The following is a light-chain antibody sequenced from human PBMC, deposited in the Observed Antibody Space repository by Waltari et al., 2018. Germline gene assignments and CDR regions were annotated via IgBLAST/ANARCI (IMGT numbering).Light chain of an antibody. CDR1: SGINVGTYR. V-gene: IGLV5-45*01. Sequence: QAVLTQPASLSASPGASASLTCTLRSGINVGTYRIYWYLQKPGSPPQYLLRYKSDSDKQQGSGVPSLFSGSEDASANAGILLISGLQSEDEADYYCMIWHSSAWVFGGGTKLTVL. J-gene: IGLJ3*02. CDR3: MIWHSSAWV. CDR2: YKSDSDK.